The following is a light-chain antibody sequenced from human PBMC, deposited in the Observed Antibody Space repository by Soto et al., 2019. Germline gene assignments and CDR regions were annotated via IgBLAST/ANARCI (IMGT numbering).Light chain of an antibody. CDR2: GAS. CDR1: QRVSNN. CDR3: QQYNNWPET. V-gene: IGKV3-15*01. Sequence: EIVMTQSPATLSVSPGERAALSCSASQRVSNNLAWYQQKPGQAPSLLIYGASTRATGIPARFSGRGSGTAFTRTNSRLQSEDLAVDYCQQYNNWPETFGQGPKVEIQ. J-gene: IGKJ1*01.